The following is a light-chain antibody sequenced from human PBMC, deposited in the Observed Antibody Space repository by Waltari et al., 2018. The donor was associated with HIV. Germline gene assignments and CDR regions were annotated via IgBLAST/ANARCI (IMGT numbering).Light chain of an antibody. CDR2: DNK. V-gene: IGLV1-51*01. CDR1: SSNIGNNY. Sequence: QSVLTQPPSVSAAPGQTVTITCPGTSSNIGNNYVSWYQHLPGTAAQLLIYDNKKRPSGIPDRFSASKSGTSATLDITGLQTGDEADYYCGTWDSGLSVVVFGEGTKLTVL. J-gene: IGLJ2*01. CDR3: GTWDSGLSVVV.